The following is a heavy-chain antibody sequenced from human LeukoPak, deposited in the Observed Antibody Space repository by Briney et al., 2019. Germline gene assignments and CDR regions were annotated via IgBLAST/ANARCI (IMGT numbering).Heavy chain of an antibody. J-gene: IGHJ5*02. CDR1: GGTFSSYT. Sequence: ASVKVSCKASGGTFSSYTISWVRQAPGQGLEWMGRINPNSGGTNYAQKFQGRVTMTRDTSISTAYMELSRLRSDDTAVYYCARAHWNDGNWFDPWGQGTLVTVSS. CDR2: INPNSGGT. CDR3: ARAHWNDGNWFDP. D-gene: IGHD1-1*01. V-gene: IGHV1-2*06.